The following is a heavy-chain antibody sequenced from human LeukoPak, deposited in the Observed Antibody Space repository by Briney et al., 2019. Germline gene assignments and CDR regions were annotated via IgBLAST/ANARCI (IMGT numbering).Heavy chain of an antibody. CDR1: GFTFSNNG. CDR3: AKDDAWLRFGE. J-gene: IGHJ4*02. CDR2: ISPSGDIT. D-gene: IGHD3-10*01. Sequence: PGGSLRLSCAASGFTFSNNGMNWVRQAPGKGLEGVSGISPSGDITYYADSVKGRFTISRDNSKNTLYLEVISLTAEDTAVYYCAKDDAWLRFGEWSQGTLVTVSS. V-gene: IGHV3-23*01.